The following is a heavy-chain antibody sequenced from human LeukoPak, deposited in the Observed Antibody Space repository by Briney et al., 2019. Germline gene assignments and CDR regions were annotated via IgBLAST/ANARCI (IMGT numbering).Heavy chain of an antibody. J-gene: IGHJ4*02. CDR3: AKYLLYSSSSPFDY. Sequence: PGGSLRLSCAASGFTFSSYAMSWVRQAPGEGLEWVSAISGSGGSTYYADSVKGRFTISRDNSKNTLYLQMNSLRAEDTAVYYCAKYLLYSSSSPFDYWGQGTLVTVSS. CDR1: GFTFSSYA. D-gene: IGHD6-6*01. V-gene: IGHV3-23*01. CDR2: ISGSGGST.